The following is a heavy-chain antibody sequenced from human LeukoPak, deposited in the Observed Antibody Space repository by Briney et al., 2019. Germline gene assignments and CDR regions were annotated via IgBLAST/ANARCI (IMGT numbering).Heavy chain of an antibody. CDR2: IYYSGTT. D-gene: IGHD6-13*01. V-gene: IGHV4-59*01. CDR1: GGSISSYY. J-gene: IGHJ4*02. Sequence: SETLSLTCTVSGGSISSYYWSWIRQPPGKGLEWIGYIYYSGTTNYNPSLKSRVTISVDMSKNQFSLKLSSVTAADTAVYYCARGVYIAAAQYAYWGQGTLVTVSS. CDR3: ARGVYIAAAQYAY.